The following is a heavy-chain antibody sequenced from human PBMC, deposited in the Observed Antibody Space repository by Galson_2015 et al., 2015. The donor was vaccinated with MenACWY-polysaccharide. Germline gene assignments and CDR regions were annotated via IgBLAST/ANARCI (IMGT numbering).Heavy chain of an antibody. CDR1: GFTFSSYA. Sequence: LRLSCAASGFTFSSYAIHWVRQAPGKGLEWVAVISYDGINKYYADSVKGRFTISRDNSKYTVYLQMNSLRADDTTVYYCARDYCDRITCSGMDIWGQGTTVTVSS. CDR2: ISYDGINK. V-gene: IGHV3-30-3*01. CDR3: ARDYCDRITCSGMDI. D-gene: IGHD2/OR15-2a*01. J-gene: IGHJ6*02.